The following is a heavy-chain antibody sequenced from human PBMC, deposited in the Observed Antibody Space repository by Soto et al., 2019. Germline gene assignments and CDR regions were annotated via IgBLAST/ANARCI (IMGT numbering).Heavy chain of an antibody. CDR2: IYYSGST. Sequence: SGTLSPTCTVSGGSISSYYWSWIRQPPGKGLEWIGYIYYSGSTNYNPSLKSRVTISVDTSKNQFSLKLSSVTAADTAVYYCARLVWSYGTWFDPWGQGTLVTVSS. J-gene: IGHJ5*02. CDR1: GGSISSYY. CDR3: ARLVWSYGTWFDP. V-gene: IGHV4-59*08. D-gene: IGHD5-18*01.